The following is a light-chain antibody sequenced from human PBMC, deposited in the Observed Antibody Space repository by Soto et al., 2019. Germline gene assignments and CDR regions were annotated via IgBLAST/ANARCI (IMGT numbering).Light chain of an antibody. CDR3: QVWDSSSDHVV. CDR1: NIGSKS. CDR2: YDN. J-gene: IGLJ2*01. Sequence: SYELTQPPSVSVAPGKTARITCGGNNIGSKSVHWYQQKPGQAPVVVIYYDNDRPSGIPERFSGSNSGNTATQTINRVEAGDEADYYCQVWDSSSDHVVFGGGTKLTVL. V-gene: IGLV3-21*04.